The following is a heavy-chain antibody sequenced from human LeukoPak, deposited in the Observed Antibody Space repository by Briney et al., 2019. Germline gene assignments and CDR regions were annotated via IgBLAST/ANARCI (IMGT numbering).Heavy chain of an antibody. V-gene: IGHV3-74*01. CDR3: VKSSGQGVVVHLDV. CDR1: GFTFSSYW. Sequence: PGGSLRLSCVASGFTFSSYWMHWVRQDPRKGLVWVSRINGDGRNINYADSVRGRFTISRDNSKNTLYLQMNSLRVEDTAVYYCVKSSGQGVVVHLDVWGKGTTVTVSS. CDR2: INGDGRNI. D-gene: IGHD2-2*01. J-gene: IGHJ6*04.